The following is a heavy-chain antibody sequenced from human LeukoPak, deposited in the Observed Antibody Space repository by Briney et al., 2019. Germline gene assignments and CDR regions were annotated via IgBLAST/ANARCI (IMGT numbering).Heavy chain of an antibody. Sequence: PGGSLRLSCAASGFTFSSYALYWVRQAPGKGLEYVSAISSNGGSTYYANSVKGRFTISRDNSKNTLYLQMGSLRAEDMAVYYCARGSTPGYNWNYHAPFDIWGQGTMVTVSS. CDR3: ARGSTPGYNWNYHAPFDI. J-gene: IGHJ3*02. CDR2: ISSNGGST. CDR1: GFTFSSYA. V-gene: IGHV3-64*01. D-gene: IGHD1-7*01.